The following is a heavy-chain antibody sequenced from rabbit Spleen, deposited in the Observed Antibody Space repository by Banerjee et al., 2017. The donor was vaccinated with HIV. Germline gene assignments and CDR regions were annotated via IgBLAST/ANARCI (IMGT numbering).Heavy chain of an antibody. CDR3: ARETSSGWGVVSYYFNL. CDR1: GFAFSNKAV. V-gene: IGHV1S45*01. Sequence: QEQLEESGGGLVKPEGSLTLTCKASGFAFSNKAVMCWVRQAPGKGLEWIACIYAGSSGDTYYANWAKGRFTISKTSSTTVTLQMTSLTAADTATYFCARETSSGWGVVSYYFNLWGPGTLVTVS. D-gene: IGHD4-1*01. CDR2: IYAGSSGDT. J-gene: IGHJ4*01.